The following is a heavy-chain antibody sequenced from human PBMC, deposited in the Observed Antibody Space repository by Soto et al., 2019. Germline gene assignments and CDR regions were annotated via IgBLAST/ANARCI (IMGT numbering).Heavy chain of an antibody. V-gene: IGHV1-8*01. CDR3: ARVLGTIITIFGVVKDYYYYGMDV. Sequence: AASVKVSCKASGYTFTSYDINWVRQATGQGLEWMGWMNPNSGNTGYAQKFQGRVTMTRNTSISTAYMELSSLRSEDTAVYYCARVLGTIITIFGVVKDYYYYGMDVWGQGTTVTVSS. CDR2: MNPNSGNT. J-gene: IGHJ6*02. D-gene: IGHD3-3*01. CDR1: GYTFTSYD.